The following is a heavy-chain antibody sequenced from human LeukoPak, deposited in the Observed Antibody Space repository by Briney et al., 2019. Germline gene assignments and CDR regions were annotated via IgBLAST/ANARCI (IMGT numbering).Heavy chain of an antibody. V-gene: IGHV3-30*02. CDR1: GFNFRAYW. D-gene: IGHD2-2*01. CDR2: IRYDGSNK. CDR3: AKDRFDIVVVPAADNYYYYYMDV. J-gene: IGHJ6*03. Sequence: GGSLRLSCTTSGFNFRAYWMGWVRQAPGKGLEWVAFIRYDGSNKYYADSVKGRFTISRDNSKNTLYLQMNSLRAEDTAVYYCAKDRFDIVVVPAADNYYYYYMDVWGKGTTVTVSS.